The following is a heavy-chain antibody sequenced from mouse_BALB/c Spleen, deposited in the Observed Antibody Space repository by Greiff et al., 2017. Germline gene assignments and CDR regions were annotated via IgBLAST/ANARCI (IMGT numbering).Heavy chain of an antibody. V-gene: IGHV1-54*01. CDR3: ARRGLRNAMDY. J-gene: IGHJ4*01. Sequence: VQLVESGAELVRPGTSVKVSCKASGYAFTNYLIEWVKQRPGQGLEWIGVINPGSGGTNYNEKFKGKATLTADKSSSTAYMQLSSLTSDDSAVYFCARRGLRNAMDYWGQGTSVTVSS. D-gene: IGHD1-1*01. CDR1: GYAFTNYL. CDR2: INPGSGGT.